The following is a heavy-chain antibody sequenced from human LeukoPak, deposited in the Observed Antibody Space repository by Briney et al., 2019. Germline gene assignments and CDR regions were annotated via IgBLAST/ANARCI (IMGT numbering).Heavy chain of an antibody. CDR3: ARAAVILAASRWFDS. J-gene: IGHJ5*01. CDR2: ISHDGYAI. D-gene: IGHD3-9*01. V-gene: IGHV3-30-3*01. Sequence: GGSLRLSCAASGFTFSRYALHWVRQAPGTGLEWVAVISHDGYAIKYADSLKGRFTISRDNSNNTVYLQMNSLRPEGTAVYYCARAAVILAASRWFDSWGQGTLVSVSS. CDR1: GFTFSRYA.